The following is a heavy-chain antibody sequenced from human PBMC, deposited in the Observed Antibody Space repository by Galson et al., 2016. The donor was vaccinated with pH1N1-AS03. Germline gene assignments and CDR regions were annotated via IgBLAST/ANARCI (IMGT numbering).Heavy chain of an antibody. CDR1: GFTFSSSW. Sequence: SLRLSCAASGFTFSSSWMGWVRQAPGKGLEWVANIRQDGSDKYYVDSVRGRFTISRDNAKNSLYLQMNSLRAEVTAVYYCVKGGTNFDSWGQGTLVTVSS. CDR2: IRQDGSDK. CDR3: VKGGTNFDS. V-gene: IGHV3-7*01. D-gene: IGHD1-26*01. J-gene: IGHJ4*02.